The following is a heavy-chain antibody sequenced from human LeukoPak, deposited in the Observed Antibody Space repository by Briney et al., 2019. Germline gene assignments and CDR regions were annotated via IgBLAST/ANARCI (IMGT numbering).Heavy chain of an antibody. V-gene: IGHV4-61*08. CDR1: GVSVTRGAYY. J-gene: IGHJ5*02. Sequence: SETLSLTCTVSGVSVTRGAYYWPWIRQPPGKGLEWIGHVYYNGNTDYNPSLKSRVAMSVDKSNNQFSLKLSFVTAADTAVYFCAREIEGYSDFYSFGRPDNYWFDPWGQGTLITVSS. D-gene: IGHD2-21*02. CDR2: VYYNGNT. CDR3: AREIEGYSDFYSFGRPDNYWFDP.